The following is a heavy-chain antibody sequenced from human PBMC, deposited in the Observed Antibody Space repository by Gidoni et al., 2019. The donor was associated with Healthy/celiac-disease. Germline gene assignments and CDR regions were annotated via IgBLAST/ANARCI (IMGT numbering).Heavy chain of an antibody. V-gene: IGHV3-74*01. CDR1: GFTFSSYW. CDR2: INSDGSST. CDR3: ARDRWLYSGYDGLDP. J-gene: IGHJ5*02. D-gene: IGHD5-12*01. Sequence: EVQLVESGGGLVQPGGSLRLSCAASGFTFSSYWMHWVRQAPGKGLVWVSRINSDGSSTSYADSVKGRFTISRDNAKNTLYLQMNSLRAEDTAVYYCARDRWLYSGYDGLDPWGQGTLVTVST.